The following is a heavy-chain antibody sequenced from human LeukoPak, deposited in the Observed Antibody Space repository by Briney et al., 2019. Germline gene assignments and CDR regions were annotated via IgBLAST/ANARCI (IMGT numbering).Heavy chain of an antibody. CDR3: ARVVNYGTTAPYFDY. D-gene: IGHD3-10*01. V-gene: IGHV4-30-4*01. Sequence: TQTLSLTCTVSGGSISSGDYYWSWIRQPPGKGLEWIGYIYYSGSTYYNPSLKSRVTISVDTSKNQFSLKLSSVTAADTAVYDCARVVNYGTTAPYFDYWGQGTLVTVSS. CDR1: GGSISSGDYY. J-gene: IGHJ4*02. CDR2: IYYSGST.